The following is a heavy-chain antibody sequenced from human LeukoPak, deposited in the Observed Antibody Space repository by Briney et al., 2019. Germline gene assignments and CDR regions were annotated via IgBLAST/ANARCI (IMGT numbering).Heavy chain of an antibody. D-gene: IGHD6-13*01. J-gene: IGHJ5*02. V-gene: IGHV3-48*03. CDR1: GFTFSSYE. Sequence: AGGSLRLSCAASGFTFSSYEMNWVRQAPGKGLEWVSYISSSGSTIYYADSVKGRFTISRDNAKNSLYLQMNSLRAEDTAVYYCARGAAAAEPNWFDPWGQGTLVTVSS. CDR3: ARGAAAAEPNWFDP. CDR2: ISSSGSTI.